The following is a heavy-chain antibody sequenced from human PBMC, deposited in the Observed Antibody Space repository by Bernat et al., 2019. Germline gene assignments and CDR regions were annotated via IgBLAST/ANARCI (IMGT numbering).Heavy chain of an antibody. CDR1: GFTFSSYS. D-gene: IGHD2-15*01. Sequence: EVQLVESGGGLVKPGGSLRLSCAASGFTFSSYSMNWVRQAPGKGLEWVSSISSSSNYIYYADSVKGRFTISRDNAKNSLYLQMNSLRAEDTAVYYCARGPYCSGGSCSDYWGQGTLVTVSS. V-gene: IGHV3-21*01. CDR3: ARGPYCSGGSCSDY. CDR2: ISSSSNYI. J-gene: IGHJ4*02.